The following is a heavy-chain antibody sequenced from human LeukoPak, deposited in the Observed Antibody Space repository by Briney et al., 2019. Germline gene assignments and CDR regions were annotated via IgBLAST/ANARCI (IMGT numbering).Heavy chain of an antibody. CDR2: IYYSGST. CDR3: AREVVASQGHIDY. Sequence: SGTLSLTCTASGGSISTYYWSWIRQPPGKGLEWIGFIYYSGSTNYNPSLRSRVTISVDTSKNQFSLKLTSVTAADTAVYYCAREVVASQGHIDYWGQGTLVTVSS. D-gene: IGHD2-15*01. J-gene: IGHJ4*02. V-gene: IGHV4-59*01. CDR1: GGSISTYY.